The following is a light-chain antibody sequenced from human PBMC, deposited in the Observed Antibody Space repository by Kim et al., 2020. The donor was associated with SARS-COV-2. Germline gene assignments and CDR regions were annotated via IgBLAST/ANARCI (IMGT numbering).Light chain of an antibody. V-gene: IGLV1-40*01. CDR2: GNS. J-gene: IGLJ1*01. CDR1: SSNSGAGYD. Sequence: GTNSCTGSSSNSGAGYDVHWYQQLPGTAPKLLIYGNSNRPSGVPDRFSGSKSGTSASLAITGLQAEDEADYYCQSYDSSLSGSGVFGTGTKVTVL. CDR3: QSYDSSLSGSGV.